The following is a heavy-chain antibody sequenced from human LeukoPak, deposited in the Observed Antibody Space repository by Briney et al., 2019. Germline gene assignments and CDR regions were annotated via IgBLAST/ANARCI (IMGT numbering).Heavy chain of an antibody. D-gene: IGHD6-19*01. V-gene: IGHV1-2*06. CDR1: GYTFTGYY. CDR3: ARDLPGYSSGWDAFDI. CDR2: INPNSGGT. J-gene: IGHJ3*02. Sequence: VASVTVSCKASGYTFTGYYMHWVRQAPGQGLEWMGRINPNSGGTNYAQKFQGRVTMTRDTSISTAYMELSRLRSDDTAVYYCARDLPGYSSGWDAFDIWGQGTMVTVSS.